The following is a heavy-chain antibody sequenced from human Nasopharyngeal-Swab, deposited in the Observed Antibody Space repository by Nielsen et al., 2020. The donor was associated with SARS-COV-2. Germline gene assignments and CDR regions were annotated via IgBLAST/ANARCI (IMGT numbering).Heavy chain of an antibody. CDR3: AKDTYYDSSGYFLFGYAFDI. Sequence: GGSLRLSCAVSGFTFSSYAMSWVRQAPGKGLEWVSAISGSGGSTYYADSVKGRFTISRDNSKNTLYLQMNSLRAEDTAVYYCAKDTYYDSSGYFLFGYAFDIWGQGTMVTVSS. D-gene: IGHD3-22*01. J-gene: IGHJ3*02. CDR2: ISGSGGST. CDR1: GFTFSSYA. V-gene: IGHV3-23*01.